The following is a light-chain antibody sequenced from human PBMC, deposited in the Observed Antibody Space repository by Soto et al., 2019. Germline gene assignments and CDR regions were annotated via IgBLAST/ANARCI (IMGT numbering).Light chain of an antibody. V-gene: IGKV3-20*01. CDR2: DAS. Sequence: EVVLTQSPGILSLSPGERATLSCRASQSVSSSYLAWYQQKPGQAPRLLIYDASSRATGIPDRFSGSGSGTDFTLTISRLEPEGFAVYYWQQYSVSPRTFGQRPKVEVK. CDR3: QQYSVSPRT. J-gene: IGKJ1*01. CDR1: QSVSSSY.